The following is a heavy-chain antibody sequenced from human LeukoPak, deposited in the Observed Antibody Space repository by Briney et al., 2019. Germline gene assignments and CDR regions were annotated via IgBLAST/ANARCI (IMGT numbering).Heavy chain of an antibody. CDR1: GFTFSSYG. V-gene: IGHV3-30*02. J-gene: IGHJ4*02. CDR3: AKVVFTPTYYYDSSGPIDY. Sequence: GGSLRLSCAASGFTFSSYGMHWVRQAPGKGLEWVAFIRYDGSNKYYADSVKGRFTISRDNSKNTLYLQMNSLRAEDTAVYYCAKVVFTPTYYYDSSGPIDYWGQGTLVTVSS. CDR2: IRYDGSNK. D-gene: IGHD3-22*01.